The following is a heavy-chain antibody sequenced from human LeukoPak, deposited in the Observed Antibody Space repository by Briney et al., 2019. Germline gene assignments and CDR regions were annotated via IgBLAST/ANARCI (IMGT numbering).Heavy chain of an antibody. Sequence: GASVNVSCKASGYTFTDYYIHWVRPAPGQGLEWMGRINPNSGGTNYAREFQGRFTMTRDTSISTAFMEMSRLRSDDTAVYYCARIWRRDGYSYFDYWGQGTLVTVSS. CDR1: GYTFTDYY. CDR2: INPNSGGT. J-gene: IGHJ4*02. D-gene: IGHD5-24*01. V-gene: IGHV1-2*06. CDR3: ARIWRRDGYSYFDY.